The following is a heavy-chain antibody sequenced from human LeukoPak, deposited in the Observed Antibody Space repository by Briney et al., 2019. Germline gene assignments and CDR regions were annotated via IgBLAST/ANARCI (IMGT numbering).Heavy chain of an antibody. D-gene: IGHD1-7*01. J-gene: IGHJ6*03. CDR3: ARDGRELYYYYYYMDV. Sequence: GGSLRLSCAASGFTFSSYSVNWVRQAPGKGLEWDSSISSSSGYVYYADSVKGRFTISRDNAKNSLYLQMNSLRAEDTAVYYCARDGRELYYYYYYMDVWGKGTTVTVSS. CDR2: ISSSSGYV. CDR1: GFTFSSYS. V-gene: IGHV3-21*01.